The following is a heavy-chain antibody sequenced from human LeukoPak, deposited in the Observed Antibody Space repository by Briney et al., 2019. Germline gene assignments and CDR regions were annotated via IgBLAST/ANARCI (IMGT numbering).Heavy chain of an antibody. CDR3: ARDRGDYYDSSATRVIDY. CDR2: ISAYNGNT. Sequence: ASVKVSCKASGYTFTSYGISWVRQALGQGLEWMGWISAYNGNTNYAQKLQGRVTMTTDTSTSTAYMELRSLRSDDTAVYYCARDRGDYYDSSATRVIDYWGQGTLVTVSS. J-gene: IGHJ4*02. V-gene: IGHV1-18*01. CDR1: GYTFTSYG. D-gene: IGHD3-22*01.